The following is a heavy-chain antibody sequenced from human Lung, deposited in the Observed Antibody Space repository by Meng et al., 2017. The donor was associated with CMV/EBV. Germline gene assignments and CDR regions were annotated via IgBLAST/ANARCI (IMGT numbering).Heavy chain of an antibody. J-gene: IGHJ4*02. CDR3: ARMVVAPLVFDY. CDR2: INHSGST. D-gene: IGHD2-15*01. CDR1: GGSFSGYY. V-gene: IGHV4-34*01. Sequence: SETLSLXXAVYGGSFSGYYWSWIRQPPGKGLEWTGEINHSGSTNYNPSLKSRVTISVDTSKNQFSLKLSSVTAADTAVYYCARMVVAPLVFDYWGQGTLVTVSS.